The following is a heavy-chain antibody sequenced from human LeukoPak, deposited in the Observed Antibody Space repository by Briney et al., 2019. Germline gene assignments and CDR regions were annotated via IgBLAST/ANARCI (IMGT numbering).Heavy chain of an antibody. Sequence: ASVKVSCKASGYTFTGYYMHWVRQAPGQGLEWMGWINPNSGGTNYAQKFQGRVTMTGDTSISTAYMELSRLRSDDTAVYYCARVTVTPVGLDYWGQGTLVTVSS. J-gene: IGHJ4*02. D-gene: IGHD4-17*01. CDR1: GYTFTGYY. V-gene: IGHV1-2*02. CDR3: ARVTVTPVGLDY. CDR2: INPNSGGT.